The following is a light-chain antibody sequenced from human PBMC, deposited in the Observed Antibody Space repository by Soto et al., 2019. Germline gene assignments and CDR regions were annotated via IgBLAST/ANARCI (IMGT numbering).Light chain of an antibody. CDR3: ETWDSNTRL. CDR1: SGHSTYI. J-gene: IGLJ3*02. CDR2: LEGSGRY. V-gene: IGLV4-60*02. Sequence: QTVVTQSSSASASLGSSVRLTCTLSSGHSTYIIAWHQQQPGKAPRYLMTLEGSGRYSKGSGVPDRFSGSSSGADRYLTISNLQFEDEADYYCETWDSNTRLFGGGTKLTVL.